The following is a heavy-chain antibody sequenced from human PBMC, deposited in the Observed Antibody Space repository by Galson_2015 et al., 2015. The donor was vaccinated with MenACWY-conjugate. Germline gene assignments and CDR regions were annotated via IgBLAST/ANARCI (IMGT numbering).Heavy chain of an antibody. CDR3: ARSSGMDV. Sequence: SLRLSCAASGFTFSTYVMNWGRQAPGKGLEWVSSISDGGGYIYYADSVKGRFTISRDNSRNTLFLQMNILRADDTAVYFCARSSGMDVWGQGTTVTVTS. J-gene: IGHJ6*02. CDR2: ISDGGGYI. V-gene: IGHV3-23*01. CDR1: GFTFSTYV.